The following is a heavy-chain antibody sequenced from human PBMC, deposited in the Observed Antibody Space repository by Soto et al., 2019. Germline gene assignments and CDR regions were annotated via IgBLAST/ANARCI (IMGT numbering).Heavy chain of an antibody. CDR2: ISYDGSNK. J-gene: IGHJ3*02. V-gene: IGHV3-30*18. D-gene: IGHD2-21*02. Sequence: HPGGSLRLSCAASGFTFSSYGMHWVRQAPGKGLEWVAVISYDGSNKYYADSVKGRSTISRDNSKNTLYLQMNSLRAEDTAVYYCAKLHGGNSAAFDIWGQGTMVT. CDR1: GFTFSSYG. CDR3: AKLHGGNSAAFDI.